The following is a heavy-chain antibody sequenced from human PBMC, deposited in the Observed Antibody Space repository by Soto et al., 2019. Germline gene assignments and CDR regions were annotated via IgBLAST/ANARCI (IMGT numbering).Heavy chain of an antibody. CDR1: GGSISNYY. V-gene: IGHV4-4*07. J-gene: IGHJ4*02. CDR3: ARRAETNGWNGFGADKYYFDF. Sequence: SETLSLTCTVSGGSISNYYCNWIRQPAGKGLEWIGRIDTSGSTNYNPSLKRRVTMSVDTSKQEFSLKLSSVTAADTALYYCARRAETNGWNGFGADKYYFDFWGQGTLVTVSS. CDR2: IDTSGST. D-gene: IGHD1-1*01.